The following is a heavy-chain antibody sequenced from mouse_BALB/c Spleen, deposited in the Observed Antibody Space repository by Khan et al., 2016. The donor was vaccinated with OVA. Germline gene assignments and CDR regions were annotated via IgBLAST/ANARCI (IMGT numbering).Heavy chain of an antibody. CDR2: IWSGGST. CDR3: ASLYDFGAGFAY. V-gene: IGHV2-2*02. D-gene: IGHD2-3*01. CDR1: GFSLTSYG. J-gene: IGHJ3*01. Sequence: QIQLVQSGPGLIQPSQSLSITCTVSGFSLTSYGVHWVRQSPGKGLEWRGVIWSGGSTDYDAAFISRLTISKDNSKIQVFFKMNSLQANDTAFYYCASLYDFGAGFAYWGQGTLVTVSA.